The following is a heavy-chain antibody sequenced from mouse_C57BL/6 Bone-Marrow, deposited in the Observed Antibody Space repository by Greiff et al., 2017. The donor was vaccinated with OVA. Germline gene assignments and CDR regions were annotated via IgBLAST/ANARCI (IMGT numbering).Heavy chain of an antibody. J-gene: IGHJ1*03. CDR2: IYPGSGST. CDR1: GYTFTSYW. Sequence: QVQLQQPGAELVKPGASVKMSCKASGYTFTSYWITWVKQRPGQGLEWIGDIYPGSGSTNYNDKFKSKATLTVDKSSSTAYMQLSSLTSEDSAVYYCARGTVVAWYLDVWGKGTTVTVSS. D-gene: IGHD1-1*01. CDR3: ARGTVVAWYLDV. V-gene: IGHV1-55*01.